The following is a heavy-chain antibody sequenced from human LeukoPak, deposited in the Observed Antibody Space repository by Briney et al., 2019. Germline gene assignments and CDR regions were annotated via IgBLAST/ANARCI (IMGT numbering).Heavy chain of an antibody. J-gene: IGHJ4*02. CDR1: GFSFNNYW. D-gene: IGHD3-3*01. Sequence: GGSLRLSCAVSGFSFNNYWMSWVRQAPGKGLEWVANTKQDGSEKYYVDSVKGRFSISRDNAKNSLYLQMNSLRAEDTAVYYCARDYDFWSGYLDYWGQGTLVTVSS. V-gene: IGHV3-7*05. CDR2: TKQDGSEK. CDR3: ARDYDFWSGYLDY.